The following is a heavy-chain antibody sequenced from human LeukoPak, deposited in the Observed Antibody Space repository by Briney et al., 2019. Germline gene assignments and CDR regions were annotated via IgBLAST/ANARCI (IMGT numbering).Heavy chain of an antibody. V-gene: IGHV4-4*07. D-gene: IGHD3-10*01. CDR3: ARGQDYNGSGRNGMDV. J-gene: IGHJ6*02. CDR1: GGSISSFY. CDR2: IYTSGST. Sequence: PSETLSLTCTVSGGSISSFYWSWVRQPAGKGLEFIGRIYTSGSTNYNPSLKSRVIISVDTSIKQFSLKVSSVAAADSAVYYCARGQDYNGSGRNGMDVWGQGTTVTVSS.